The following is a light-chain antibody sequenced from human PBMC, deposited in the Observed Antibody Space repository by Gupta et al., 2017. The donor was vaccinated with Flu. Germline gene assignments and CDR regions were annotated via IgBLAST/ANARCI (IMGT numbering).Light chain of an antibody. CDR3: QSYDDSLSGSWV. Sequence: QSVLTQPPSVSGAPGQTVTISCTGGSSNIGAGYDVNWYQQFPGTAPRLLIYGNNRRPSGISDRFSGSNSGTSASLAIAGLQPEDEADYYCQSYDDSLSGSWVFGGGTKLTVL. J-gene: IGLJ3*02. CDR2: GNN. V-gene: IGLV1-40*01. CDR1: SSNIGAGYD.